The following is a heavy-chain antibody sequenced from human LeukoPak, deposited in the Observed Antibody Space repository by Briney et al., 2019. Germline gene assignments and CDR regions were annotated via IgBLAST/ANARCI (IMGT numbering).Heavy chain of an antibody. CDR3: ASQQYYYDSSGYYFDY. J-gene: IGHJ4*02. V-gene: IGHV4-34*01. Sequence: TSETLSLTCAVYGGSFSGYHWSWIRQPPGKGLEWIGEINHSGSTNYNPSLKSRVTISVDASKNQFSLKLSSVTAADTAVYYCASQQYYYDSSGYYFDYWGQGTLVTVSS. D-gene: IGHD3-22*01. CDR1: GGSFSGYH. CDR2: INHSGST.